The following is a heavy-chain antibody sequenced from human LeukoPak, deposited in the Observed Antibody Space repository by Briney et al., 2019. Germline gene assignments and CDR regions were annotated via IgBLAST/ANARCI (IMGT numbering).Heavy chain of an antibody. Sequence: ASETLSLTCAVYGGSFSGYYWSWIRQPPGKGLEWIGEINHSGSTNYNPSLKSRVTISVDTSKNQFSLKLSSVTAADTAVYYCARRTKMVYGDFDYWGQGTLVTVSS. CDR1: GGSFSGYY. J-gene: IGHJ4*02. CDR2: INHSGST. D-gene: IGHD3-10*01. V-gene: IGHV4-34*01. CDR3: ARRTKMVYGDFDY.